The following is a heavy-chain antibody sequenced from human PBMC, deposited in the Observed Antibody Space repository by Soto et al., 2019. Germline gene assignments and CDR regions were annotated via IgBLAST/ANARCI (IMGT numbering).Heavy chain of an antibody. D-gene: IGHD4-17*01. V-gene: IGHV3-33*01. Sequence: PGGSLRLSCAASGFTFSSYGMHWVRQAPGKGLEWVAVIWYDGSNKYYADSVKGRFTISRDNSKNTLYLQMNSLRAEDTAVYYCARELDYGDSGTPPEYYYGMDVWGQGTTVTVSS. J-gene: IGHJ6*02. CDR2: IWYDGSNK. CDR3: ARELDYGDSGTPPEYYYGMDV. CDR1: GFTFSSYG.